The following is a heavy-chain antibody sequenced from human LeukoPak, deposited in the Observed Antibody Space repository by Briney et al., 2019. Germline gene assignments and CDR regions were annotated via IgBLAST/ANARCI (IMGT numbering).Heavy chain of an antibody. D-gene: IGHD1-26*01. J-gene: IGHJ4*02. Sequence: RGSLRLSCAASGFTFSSYEMNWVRQAPGKGLEWVSYISSSGSTIYYADSVKGRFTISRDNAKNSVYLQMNSLRAEDTAVYYCVRDSGWELLRPSGYFDYWGQGTLVTVSS. CDR1: GFTFSSYE. V-gene: IGHV3-48*03. CDR2: ISSSGSTI. CDR3: VRDSGWELLRPSGYFDY.